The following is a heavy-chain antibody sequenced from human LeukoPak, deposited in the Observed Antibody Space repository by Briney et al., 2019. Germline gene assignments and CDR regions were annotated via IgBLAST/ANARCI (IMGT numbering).Heavy chain of an antibody. CDR3: ARDRGSSWYGPIDY. CDR1: GFTFSTYG. D-gene: IGHD6-13*01. CDR2: IWSDGSNT. J-gene: IGHJ4*02. V-gene: IGHV3-33*01. Sequence: GGSLRLSCAASGFTFSTYGMHWVRQAPGKGLEWVAVIWSDGSNTYYADSVKGRSTISRDNSKNTLFLQMNSLRAEDTALYYCARDRGSSWYGPIDYWGQGTLVTVSS.